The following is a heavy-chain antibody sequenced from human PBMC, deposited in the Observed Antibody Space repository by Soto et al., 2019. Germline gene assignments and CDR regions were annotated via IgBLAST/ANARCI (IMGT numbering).Heavy chain of an antibody. CDR2: IIPIFGTA. Sequence: QVQLVQSGAEVKKPGSSVKVSCKASGGTFSSYAISWVRQAPGQGLEWMGGIIPIFGTANYAQKFQGRVTITADESTSEAYMELSSRRSEDTAVYYCASGGPTYYDFWSGHTNWFDPWGQGTLVTVSS. CDR1: GGTFSSYA. D-gene: IGHD3-3*01. CDR3: ASGGPTYYDFWSGHTNWFDP. J-gene: IGHJ5*02. V-gene: IGHV1-69*12.